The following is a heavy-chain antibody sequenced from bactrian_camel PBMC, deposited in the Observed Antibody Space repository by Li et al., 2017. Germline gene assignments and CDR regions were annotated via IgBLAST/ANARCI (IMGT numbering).Heavy chain of an antibody. Sequence: HVQLVESGGGSVQSGGSLRLSCAASGSPYSRYSMAWFRQAPGKEREGVAGIDRVGSTSYADSVKGRFTISLDNAKNTLYLEMNSLKPEDTAMYYCAAGGPYDYCTGSMFTGNSEYWSSLSYWGQGTQVTVS. CDR2: IDRVGST. D-gene: IGHD3*01. J-gene: IGHJ4*01. CDR1: GSPYSRYS. V-gene: IGHV3S55*01. CDR3: AAGGPYDYCTGSMFTGNSEYWSSLSY.